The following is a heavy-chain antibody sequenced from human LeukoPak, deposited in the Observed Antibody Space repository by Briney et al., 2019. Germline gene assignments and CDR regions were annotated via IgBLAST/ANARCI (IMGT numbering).Heavy chain of an antibody. CDR1: GGSISSSSYY. CDR3: ARLKLSDSSGWYDGEGEGYYFDY. CDR2: IYYSGST. V-gene: IGHV4-39*07. Sequence: PSETLSLTCTVSGGSISSSSYYWGWIRQPPGKGLEWIGSIYYSGSTYYNPSLKSRVTISVDTSKNQFSLKLSSVTAADTAVYYCARLKLSDSSGWYDGEGEGYYFDYWGQGTLVTVSS. D-gene: IGHD6-19*01. J-gene: IGHJ4*02.